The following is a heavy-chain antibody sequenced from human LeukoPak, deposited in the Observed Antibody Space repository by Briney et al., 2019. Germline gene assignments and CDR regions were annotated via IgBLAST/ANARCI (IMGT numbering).Heavy chain of an antibody. V-gene: IGHV1-58*02. D-gene: IGHD4-17*01. Sequence: SVKVSCKASVFTFTSSAMQWVRQARGQRLEWIGWIVVGSGNTNYAQKFQERVTITRDMSTSTAYMELSSLRSEYTAVYYCAAEYYDYGDYVGYWGQGTLVTVSS. J-gene: IGHJ4*02. CDR3: AAEYYDYGDYVGY. CDR2: IVVGSGNT. CDR1: VFTFTSSA.